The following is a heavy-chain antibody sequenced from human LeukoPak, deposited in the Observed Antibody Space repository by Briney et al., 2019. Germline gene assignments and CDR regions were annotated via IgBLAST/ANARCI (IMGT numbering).Heavy chain of an antibody. D-gene: IGHD3-22*01. V-gene: IGHV1-18*01. CDR3: ARGWANYYDSNGYHDC. CDR1: GYTFTSYG. CDR2: ISANSGNT. Sequence: ASVKVSCKASGYTFTSYGISWVRQAPGQGLEWMEWISANSGNTNYAQKVQGRVTMTTDTSTSTAYMELRSLRSDDTAVYYCARGWANYYDSNGYHDCWGQGTLVTVSS. J-gene: IGHJ4*02.